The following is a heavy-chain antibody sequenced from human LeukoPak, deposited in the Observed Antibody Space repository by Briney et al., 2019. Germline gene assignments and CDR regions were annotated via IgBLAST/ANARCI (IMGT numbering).Heavy chain of an antibody. J-gene: IGHJ4*02. CDR3: ARVLTAAAPPFGY. D-gene: IGHD6-13*01. CDR2: INPNSGGT. V-gene: IGHV1-2*02. Sequence: ASVKVSCKASGYTFTGYYMHWVRQAPGQGLEWMGWINPNSGGTNYAQKFQGRVTMTRDTSISTAYMELSRLRSDDTAVYYCARVLTAAAPPFGYWGQGTLVTVSS. CDR1: GYTFTGYY.